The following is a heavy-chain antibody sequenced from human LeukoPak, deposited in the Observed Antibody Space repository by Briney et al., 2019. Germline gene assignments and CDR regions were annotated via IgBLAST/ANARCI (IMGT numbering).Heavy chain of an antibody. V-gene: IGHV3-48*04. J-gene: IGHJ4*02. CDR2: ISTSTGTI. CDR3: ARVPYSYSSGWFPSFDY. CDR1: GFTFSSYN. D-gene: IGHD6-19*01. Sequence: PGGSLRLSCAASGFTFSSYNMNWVRQAPGKGLEWVSYISTSTGTIYYADSVKGRFTISRDNAKNSLYLQMNSLRAEDTAVYYCARVPYSYSSGWFPSFDYWGQGTLVTVSS.